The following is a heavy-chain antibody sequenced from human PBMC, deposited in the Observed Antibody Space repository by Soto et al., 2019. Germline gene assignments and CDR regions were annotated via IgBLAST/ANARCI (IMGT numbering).Heavy chain of an antibody. CDR3: TTDKTVVPAAYFDY. CDR1: GFTFSNAW. V-gene: IGHV3-15*01. CDR2: IKSKTDGGTT. D-gene: IGHD2-2*01. J-gene: IGHJ4*02. Sequence: GGSRRLSCAASGFTFSNAWMSWVRQAPGKGLEWVGRIKSKTDGGTTDYAAPVKGRFTISRDDSKNTLYLQMNSLKTEDTAVYYCTTDKTVVPAAYFDYWGQGTLVTVSS.